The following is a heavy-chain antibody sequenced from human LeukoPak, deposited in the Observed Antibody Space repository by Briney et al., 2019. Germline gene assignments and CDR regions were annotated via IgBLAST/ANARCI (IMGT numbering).Heavy chain of an antibody. CDR2: MNPNSGNT. V-gene: IGHV1-8*01. CDR1: GYTFSSYD. CDR3: ARKMGVSLFGTTHTYGYGMGLFAY. D-gene: IGHD5-18*01. J-gene: IGHJ4*02. Sequence: ASVKVSCKASGYTFSSYDINWVRQAPGQGLEWMGWMNPNSGNTDYAQRFQGRVTMTSNTSISTAYMELSSLTSEDTAVYYCARKMGVSLFGTTHTYGYGMGLFAYWGQGTLVTVSA.